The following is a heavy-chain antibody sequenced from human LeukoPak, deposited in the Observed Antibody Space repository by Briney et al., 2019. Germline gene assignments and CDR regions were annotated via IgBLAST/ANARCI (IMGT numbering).Heavy chain of an antibody. CDR2: IIPSFSLT. V-gene: IGHV1-69*04. CDR1: GDTFSSYA. J-gene: IGHJ4*02. Sequence: ASVKVSCKASGDTFSSYAITWVRQAPGQGLEWMGRIIPSFSLTTYAQKFQGRATITADKSTSTVYMQLSSLRSEGTAVYYCARELGGHYFDHWGQGSLVTVSS. D-gene: IGHD3-16*01. CDR3: ARELGGHYFDH.